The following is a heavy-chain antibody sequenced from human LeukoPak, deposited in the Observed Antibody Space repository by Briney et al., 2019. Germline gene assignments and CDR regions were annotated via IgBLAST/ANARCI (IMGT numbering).Heavy chain of an antibody. Sequence: SETLSLTCTVSGGSISSYYWSWIRQPPGKGLEGIGYIYYSGSTNYNPSLKSRFTISVDTSKNQFSLKLSSVTAADTAVYYCASYYYDSSGYPKSGAFDIWDQGTMVTVSS. J-gene: IGHJ3*02. CDR3: ASYYYDSSGYPKSGAFDI. D-gene: IGHD3-22*01. V-gene: IGHV4-59*01. CDR2: IYYSGST. CDR1: GGSISSYY.